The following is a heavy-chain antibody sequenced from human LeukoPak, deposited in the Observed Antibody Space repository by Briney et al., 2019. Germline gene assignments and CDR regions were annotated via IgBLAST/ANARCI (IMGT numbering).Heavy chain of an antibody. D-gene: IGHD6-13*01. J-gene: IGHJ3*02. V-gene: IGHV3-48*03. CDR2: ISSSGSTI. CDR1: GFTFRSYE. CDR3: ARPYSSSWYRAFDI. Sequence: GGSLRLSFAASGFTFRSYEMNWVRQAPGKGLEWVSYISSSGSTIYYAHSVKGPFTISRDNAKNSLYLQMTSLRAEDTAVYYCARPYSSSWYRAFDIWGQGTMVTDSS.